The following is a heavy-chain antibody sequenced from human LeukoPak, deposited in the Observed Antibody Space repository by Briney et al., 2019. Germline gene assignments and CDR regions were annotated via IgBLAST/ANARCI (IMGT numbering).Heavy chain of an antibody. CDR3: ARWLRSKKDFDY. Sequence: SETLSLTCTVSGGSISSYYWSWIRQPPGKGLEWIGYIYYSGSTNYNPSLKSRVTISVDTSKNQFSLKLSSVTAADTAVYYCARWLRSKKDFDYWGQGTLVTVSS. CDR1: GGSISSYY. D-gene: IGHD5-18*01. J-gene: IGHJ4*02. CDR2: IYYSGST. V-gene: IGHV4-59*01.